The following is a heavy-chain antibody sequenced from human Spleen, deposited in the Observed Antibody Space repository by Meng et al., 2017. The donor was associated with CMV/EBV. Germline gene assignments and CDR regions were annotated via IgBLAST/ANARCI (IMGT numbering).Heavy chain of an antibody. CDR3: TRLKGGQFVEWLQKYYYYYGMDV. CDR2: IRSKAYGGTT. J-gene: IGHJ6*02. V-gene: IGHV3-49*04. D-gene: IGHD3-3*01. Sequence: GGSLRLSCTASGFTFGDYAMSWVRQAPGKGLEWVGFIRSKAYGGTTEYAASVKGRFTISRDDSKSIAYLQMNSLKTEDTAVYYCTRLKGGQFVEWLQKYYYYYGMDVWGQGTAVTVSS. CDR1: GFTFGDYA.